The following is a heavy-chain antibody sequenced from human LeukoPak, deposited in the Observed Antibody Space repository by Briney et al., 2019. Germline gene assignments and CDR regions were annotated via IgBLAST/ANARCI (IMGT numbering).Heavy chain of an antibody. J-gene: IGHJ4*02. V-gene: IGHV3-23*01. Sequence: PGRSLRLSCAASGLTSGCCAMSWVRQAPGKGLEWVSAISGSGGSAYYADSVKGRFTVSRDNSKNTLYLQMNSLRVEDTATYYCASRPTSAAVAPSDYWGQGTLVSVSS. CDR1: GLTSGCCA. D-gene: IGHD6-19*01. CDR2: ISGSGGSA. CDR3: ASRPTSAAVAPSDY.